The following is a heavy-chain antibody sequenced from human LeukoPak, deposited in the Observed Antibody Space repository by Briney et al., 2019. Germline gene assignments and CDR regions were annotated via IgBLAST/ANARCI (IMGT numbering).Heavy chain of an antibody. D-gene: IGHD6-19*01. CDR1: GGSFSGYY. CDR3: ARDKRHSSGWYDY. V-gene: IGHV4-59*01. Sequence: SETLSLTCAVYGGSFSGYYWSWIRQPPGKGLEWIGYIYYSGSTNYNPSLKSRVTTSVDTSKNQFSLKLSSVTAADTAVYYCARDKRHSSGWYDYWGQGTLVTVSS. CDR2: IYYSGST. J-gene: IGHJ4*02.